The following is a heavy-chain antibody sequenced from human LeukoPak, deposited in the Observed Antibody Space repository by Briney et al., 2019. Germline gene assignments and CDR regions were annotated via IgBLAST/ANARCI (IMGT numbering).Heavy chain of an antibody. Sequence: PGGSLRLSCAASGFIFSSYWMSWVRQAPGKGLEWVSAIGGNTYYADSVKGRFTVSRDNSKNTLYLQMNSLRAEDTAVYYCAKLLGLPLWGQGTLVTVSS. V-gene: IGHV3-23*01. J-gene: IGHJ4*02. CDR2: IGGNT. CDR3: AKLLGLPL. CDR1: GFIFSSYW.